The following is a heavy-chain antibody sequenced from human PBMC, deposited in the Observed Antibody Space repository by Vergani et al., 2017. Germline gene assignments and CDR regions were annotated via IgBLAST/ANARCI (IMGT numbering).Heavy chain of an antibody. CDR2: ISSSSSTI. D-gene: IGHD5-12*01. CDR3: ARDQDSGYDWGFDP. Sequence: VQLVESGGGVVQPGRSLRLSCAASGFTFSSYAMHWVRQAPGKGLEWVSYISSSSSTIYYADSVKGRFTISRDNAKNSLYLQMNSLRAEDTAVYYCARDQDSGYDWGFDPWGQGTLVTVSS. J-gene: IGHJ5*02. V-gene: IGHV3-48*04. CDR1: GFTFSSYA.